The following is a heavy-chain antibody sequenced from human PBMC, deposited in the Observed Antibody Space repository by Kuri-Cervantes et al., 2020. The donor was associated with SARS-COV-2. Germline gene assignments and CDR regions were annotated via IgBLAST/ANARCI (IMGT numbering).Heavy chain of an antibody. V-gene: IGHV3-9*01. CDR3: ACGFLEWLSRRYYYGMDV. Sequence: SLKISCAASGFTFDDYAMHWVRQAPGKGLEWVSGISWNSGSIGYADSVKGRFTISRDNAKNSLYLQMSSLRSEDTAVYYCACGFLEWLSRRYYYGMDVWGQGTTVTVSS. D-gene: IGHD3-3*01. J-gene: IGHJ6*02. CDR2: ISWNSGSI. CDR1: GFTFDDYA.